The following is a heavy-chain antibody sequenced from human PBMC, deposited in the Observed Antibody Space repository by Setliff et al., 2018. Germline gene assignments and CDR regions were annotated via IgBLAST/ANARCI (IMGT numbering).Heavy chain of an antibody. J-gene: IGHJ6*02. CDR3: ARDGVSYGMDV. CDR2: ISGSGTTI. V-gene: IGHV3-48*03. CDR1: GLSYTNDW. Sequence: PGGSLRLSCTASGLSYTNDWVSWVRQAPGKGLEWVSKISGSGTTIYYADSVRGRFTISRDNAKNSLFLQMNSLRVEDTAVYYCARDGVSYGMDVWGQGTTVTVSS.